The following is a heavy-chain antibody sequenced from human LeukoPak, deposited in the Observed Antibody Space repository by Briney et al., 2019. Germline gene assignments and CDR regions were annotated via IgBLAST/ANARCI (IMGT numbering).Heavy chain of an antibody. CDR3: AKGIDGTGYYPFDN. CDR2: IRGSGVST. Sequence: PGGSLRLSCAASGFTFSTYAMTWVRQAPGKGLEWVSAIRGSGVSTYYADSVRGRFTISRDTLKNTLYLQMNSLRAEDTAVYYCAKGIDGTGYYPFDNWGQGTLVTVSS. CDR1: GFTFSTYA. V-gene: IGHV3-23*01. D-gene: IGHD3-22*01. J-gene: IGHJ4*02.